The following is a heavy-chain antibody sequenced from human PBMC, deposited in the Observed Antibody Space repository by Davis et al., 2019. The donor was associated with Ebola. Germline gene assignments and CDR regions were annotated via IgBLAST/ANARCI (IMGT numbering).Heavy chain of an antibody. J-gene: IGHJ6*02. D-gene: IGHD3-22*01. V-gene: IGHV1-2*02. CDR2: INPNSGGT. Sequence: ASVKVSCKASGYTFTGYYMHWVRQAPGQGLEWMGWINPNSGGTNYAQKFQGRVTMTRDTSISTAYMELSRLRSDDTAVYYCARGGRDTMIVYYGMDVWGQGTTVTVSS. CDR3: ARGGRDTMIVYYGMDV. CDR1: GYTFTGYY.